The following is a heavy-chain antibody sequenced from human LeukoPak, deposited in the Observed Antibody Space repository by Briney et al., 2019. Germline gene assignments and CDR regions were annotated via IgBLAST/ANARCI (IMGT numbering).Heavy chain of an antibody. CDR2: ISPYNGDT. V-gene: IGHV1-18*01. Sequence: GAPVKVSFKASGYTFTTYGISWVRQAPGQGLEWVGWISPYNGDTNYAQKLQGRVTITTDTSTSTAYMELRSLRADDTAVYFCARGPSFSNSLYYYYYYMDVWAKGTAVTVSS. D-gene: IGHD4-11*01. CDR1: GYTFTTYG. CDR3: ARGPSFSNSLYYYYYYMDV. J-gene: IGHJ6*03.